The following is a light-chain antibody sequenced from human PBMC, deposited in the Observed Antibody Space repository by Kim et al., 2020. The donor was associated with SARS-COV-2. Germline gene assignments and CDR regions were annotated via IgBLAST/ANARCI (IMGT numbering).Light chain of an antibody. V-gene: IGLV2-11*01. J-gene: IGLJ3*02. Sequence: QSALTQPHSVSGSPTQSVTISCTGTSSDVGGYSYVSWYQQHPGKAPKVMIYAVTKRPSGVPDRFSGSKSGNTASLTISGLQAEDEADYYCCSYAGRSTWVFGGGTQLTVL. CDR3: CSYAGRSTWV. CDR1: SSDVGGYSY. CDR2: AVT.